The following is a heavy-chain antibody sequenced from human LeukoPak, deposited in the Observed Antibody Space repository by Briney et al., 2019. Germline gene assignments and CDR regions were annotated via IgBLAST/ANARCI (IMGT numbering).Heavy chain of an antibody. Sequence: SETLSLTCTVSGASFNSYYWSWIRQPAGKGLEWIGRVYTSGSTNYNPSLRSRVTMSVDTSKNQFSLKLTSVTAADTAVYYCVRMFSGTYGGIDYWGQGTLVTVSS. J-gene: IGHJ4*02. CDR1: GASFNSYY. V-gene: IGHV4-4*07. CDR2: VYTSGST. CDR3: VRMFSGTYGGIDY. D-gene: IGHD1-26*01.